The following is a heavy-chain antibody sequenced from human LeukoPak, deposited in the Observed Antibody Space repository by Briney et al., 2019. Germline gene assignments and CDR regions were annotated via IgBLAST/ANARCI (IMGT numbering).Heavy chain of an antibody. Sequence: GSLRLSCAASGFTFSSYGMHWVRQAPGKGLEWVAVIWYGGSNKYYADSVKGRFTISRDNSKNTLYLQMNSLRAEDTAVYYCATSHWDGAFDIWGQGTMVTVSS. V-gene: IGHV3-33*08. CDR3: ATSHWDGAFDI. CDR2: IWYGGSNK. D-gene: IGHD1-26*01. CDR1: GFTFSSYG. J-gene: IGHJ3*02.